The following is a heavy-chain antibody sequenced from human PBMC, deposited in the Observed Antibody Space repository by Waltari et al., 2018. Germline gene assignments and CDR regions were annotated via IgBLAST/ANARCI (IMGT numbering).Heavy chain of an antibody. CDR2: MWYYGSNQ. D-gene: IGHD6-13*01. V-gene: IGHV3-33*01. CDR1: GFTFTSYG. J-gene: IGHJ4*02. Sequence: QVQLVESGGGVVQPGRSLRLSCAASGFTFTSYGMHWVRQAPGKGLEVVAVMWYYGSNQYYADSVKGRFTISRDISKSTLYLQMNSLGPQDTAVYYCARQGYSGSSLTYDYWGQGTLVTVSS. CDR3: ARQGYSGSSLTYDY.